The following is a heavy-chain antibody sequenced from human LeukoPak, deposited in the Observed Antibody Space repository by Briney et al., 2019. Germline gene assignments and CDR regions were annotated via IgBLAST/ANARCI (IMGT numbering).Heavy chain of an antibody. V-gene: IGHV3-23*01. D-gene: IGHD4-11*01. CDR1: GFTFSSYG. CDR2: ISGSGGST. J-gene: IGHJ4*02. Sequence: GGSLRLSCAASGFTFSSYGMSWVRQAPGKGLEWVSAISGSGGSTYYADSVKGRFTISRDNSKNTLYLQMNSLRAEDTAVYYCAKKSTTVITYYSDYWGQGTLVTVSS. CDR3: AKKSTTVITYYSDY.